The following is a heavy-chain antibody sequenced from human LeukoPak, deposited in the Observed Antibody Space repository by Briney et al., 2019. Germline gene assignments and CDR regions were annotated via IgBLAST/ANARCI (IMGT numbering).Heavy chain of an antibody. J-gene: IGHJ4*02. Sequence: SVKVSCKASGGTFSSYAISWVGQAPGQGLEWMGGIIPIFGTANYAQKFQGRVTITADESTSTAYMELSSLRSEDTAVYYCARAPYSSSWFDYWGQGTLVTVSS. D-gene: IGHD6-13*01. CDR2: IIPIFGTA. V-gene: IGHV1-69*13. CDR1: GGTFSSYA. CDR3: ARAPYSSSWFDY.